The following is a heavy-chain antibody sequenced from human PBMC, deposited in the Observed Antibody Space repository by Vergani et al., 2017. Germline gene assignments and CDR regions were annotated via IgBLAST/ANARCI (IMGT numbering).Heavy chain of an antibody. D-gene: IGHD5-18*01. CDR1: GGSFSGYY. CDR3: ARGRGYSYGKGNDY. V-gene: IGHV4-34*01. Sequence: QVQLQQWGAGLLKPSETLSLTCAVYGGSFSGYYWSWIRQPPGKGLEWIGEINHSGSTNYNPSLKSRVTISVDTSKNQFALKLSSVTAADTAVYYCARGRGYSYGKGNDYGGQGTLVTVSS. CDR2: INHSGST. J-gene: IGHJ4*02.